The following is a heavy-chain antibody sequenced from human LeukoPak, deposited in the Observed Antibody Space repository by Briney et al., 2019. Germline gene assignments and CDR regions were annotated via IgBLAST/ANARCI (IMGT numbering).Heavy chain of an antibody. CDR1: GDSISSYY. CDR3: ARNHIVTGAYFDS. Sequence: SETLSLTCTVSGDSISSYYWNWIRQPAGKGLEWIGRIYASGYTEYNPSLQTRVTMSVDTSKNEFSLKVDTVTSADTAVYFCARNHIVTGAYFDSWGQGILVTVSS. V-gene: IGHV4-4*07. D-gene: IGHD2-21*02. CDR2: IYASGYT. J-gene: IGHJ4*02.